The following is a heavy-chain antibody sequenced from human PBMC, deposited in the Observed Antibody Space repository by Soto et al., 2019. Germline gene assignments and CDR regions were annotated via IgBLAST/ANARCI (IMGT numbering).Heavy chain of an antibody. CDR1: GFTFSSYE. Sequence: GGSLRLSCAVSGFTFSSYEMNWVRQAPGKGLEWVSYISSSGSTIYYADSVKGRFTISRDNAKNSLFLQMNSLRAEDTAIYYCARRRYFDYWGQGTLVTVSS. V-gene: IGHV3-48*03. CDR2: ISSSGSTI. J-gene: IGHJ4*02. CDR3: ARRRYFDY.